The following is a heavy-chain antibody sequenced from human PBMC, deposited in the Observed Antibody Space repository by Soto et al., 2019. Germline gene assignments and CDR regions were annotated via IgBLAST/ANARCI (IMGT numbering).Heavy chain of an antibody. Sequence: EVQLVESGGGLVQPGGSLRLSCAASGFTFSSYWMSWVRQAPGKGLEWVANIKQDGSEKYYVDSVKGRFTISRDNAKNSLYLQMNSLRAEDTAVSYCARDAVAATPLIDYWGQGTLVTVSS. CDR2: IKQDGSEK. CDR3: ARDAVAATPLIDY. J-gene: IGHJ4*02. D-gene: IGHD2-15*01. CDR1: GFTFSSYW. V-gene: IGHV3-7*01.